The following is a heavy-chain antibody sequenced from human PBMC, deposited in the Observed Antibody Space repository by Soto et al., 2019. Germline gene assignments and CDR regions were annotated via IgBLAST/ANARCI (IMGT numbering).Heavy chain of an antibody. CDR3: ARKETFGSLNWFDP. CDR1: GYSFTNND. V-gene: IGHV1-8*01. J-gene: IGHJ5*02. CDR2: MNPGSGDT. Sequence: ASVKVSCKASGYSFTNNDVSWVRQATGQGLEWMGWMNPGSGDTGYAQKFQDRVTMTRDISIATAYKELSSLRSDDTAIYYCARKETFGSLNWFDPWGQGTLVTVSS. D-gene: IGHD3-16*01.